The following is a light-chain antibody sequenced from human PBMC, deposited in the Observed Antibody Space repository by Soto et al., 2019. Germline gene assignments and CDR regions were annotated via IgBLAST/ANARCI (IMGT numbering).Light chain of an antibody. Sequence: QSVLTQPAPVSGSPGQSITISCTGTSSDVGGYNFVSWYQQHPVKAPKLMIYDVRNRPSGVSNRFSGSKSVNTASLTISGLQAEDEADYYCSSYTSISTYVFGTGTKVTVL. V-gene: IGLV2-14*01. CDR1: SSDVGGYNF. CDR2: DVR. CDR3: SSYTSISTYV. J-gene: IGLJ1*01.